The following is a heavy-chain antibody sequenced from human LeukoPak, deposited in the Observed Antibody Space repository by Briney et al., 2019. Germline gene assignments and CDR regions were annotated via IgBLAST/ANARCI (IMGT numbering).Heavy chain of an antibody. D-gene: IGHD1/OR15-1a*01. CDR1: GLTFSNAW. J-gene: IGHJ4*02. CDR3: NAQAPRSWKNNFDY. Sequence: GGSLRLSCAASGLTFSNAWMTWVRQGPGKGLEWVGHIKSESYGGTTDYAAPGKGSITISRNDSKHTLYLQMNSLKNEDTAVYYWNAQAPRSWKNNFDYWGQGTLVTVSS. V-gene: IGHV3-15*01. CDR2: IKSESYGGTT.